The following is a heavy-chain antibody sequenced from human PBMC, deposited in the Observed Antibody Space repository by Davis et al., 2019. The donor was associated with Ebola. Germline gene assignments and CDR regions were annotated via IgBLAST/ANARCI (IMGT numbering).Heavy chain of an antibody. V-gene: IGHV3-23*01. J-gene: IGHJ4*02. CDR3: AKDSRRFDY. Sequence: GESLKISCAASGFAFSTYTVNWVRQAPGKGLEWVSYISSGGTTYYADSVKGRFTISRDNSKNTLYLQMNSLRVEDTAVYYCAKDSRRFDYWGQGTLVTVSS. CDR1: GFAFSTYT. CDR2: ISSGGTT.